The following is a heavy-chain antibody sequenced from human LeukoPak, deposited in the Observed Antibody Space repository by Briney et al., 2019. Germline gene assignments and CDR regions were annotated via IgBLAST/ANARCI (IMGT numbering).Heavy chain of an antibody. CDR2: ISYSGST. V-gene: IGHV4-59*08. J-gene: IGHJ4*02. CDR3: ARHAAYYHGSGSYYFDY. CDR1: GGSISSYY. Sequence: SETLSLTCTVSGGSISSYYWSWIRQPPGKGLEWIGYISYSGSTNYNPSLKSRVTISVDTSKTQFSLKLGSVTAADTAVYYCARHAAYYHGSGSYYFDYWGQGTLVSVSS. D-gene: IGHD3-10*01.